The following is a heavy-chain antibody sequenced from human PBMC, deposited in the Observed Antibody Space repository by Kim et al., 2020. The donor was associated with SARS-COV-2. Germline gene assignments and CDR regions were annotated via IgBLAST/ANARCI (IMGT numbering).Heavy chain of an antibody. V-gene: IGHV3-74*03. CDR2: T. CDR3: ARDSHYGMDV. Sequence: TKYVDSVKGRFTMSRDDAKNTLYLQLNSLRVEDTAVYYCARDSHYGMDVRGQGTTVTVSS. J-gene: IGHJ6*02.